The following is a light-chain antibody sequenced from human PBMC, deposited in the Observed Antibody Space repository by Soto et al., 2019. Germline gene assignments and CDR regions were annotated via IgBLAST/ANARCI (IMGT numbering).Light chain of an antibody. J-gene: IGKJ1*01. CDR2: GVS. Sequence: EIVMMQSPATLSVSPGESVTLSCRASQLFSSNLAWYQHKPGQAPRLLIYGVSTRDTGVPDRFSGSASGTEFTLTISSLQSEDFAVYFCQQYNNWPGTFGQGTKVDIK. CDR3: QQYNNWPGT. V-gene: IGKV3-15*01. CDR1: QLFSSN.